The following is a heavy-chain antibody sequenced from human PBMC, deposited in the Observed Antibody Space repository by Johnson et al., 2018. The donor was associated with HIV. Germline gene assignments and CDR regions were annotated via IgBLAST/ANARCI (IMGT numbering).Heavy chain of an antibody. J-gene: IGHJ3*02. CDR2: IGTAGDT. Sequence: VQLVESGGGVVQPGRSLRLSCAASGFTFSSYGMHWVRQATGKGLEWVSAIGTAGDTYYPGSVKGRFTISRDNAKNSLYLQMNSLRAEDTAVYYCARSYSRWDDVFDIWGQGTMVTVSS. CDR1: GFTFSSYG. D-gene: IGHD1-26*01. V-gene: IGHV3-13*01. CDR3: ARSYSRWDDVFDI.